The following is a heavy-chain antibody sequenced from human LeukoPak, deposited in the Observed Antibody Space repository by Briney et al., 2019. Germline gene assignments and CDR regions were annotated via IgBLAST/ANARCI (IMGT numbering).Heavy chain of an antibody. CDR1: GGSISSSSYY. J-gene: IGHJ4*02. V-gene: IGHV4-39*01. Sequence: PSETLSLTCTVSGGSISSSSYYWGWIRQPPGKGLEWIGSIYYSGSTYYNPSLKSRVTISVDTSKNQFSLKLSSVTAADTAVYYCALPRGYSYGYGEDYWGQGTLVTVSS. CDR3: ALPRGYSYGYGEDY. D-gene: IGHD5-18*01. CDR2: IYYSGST.